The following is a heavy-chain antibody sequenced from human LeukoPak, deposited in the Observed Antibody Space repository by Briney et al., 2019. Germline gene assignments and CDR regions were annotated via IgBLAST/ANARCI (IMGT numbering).Heavy chain of an antibody. CDR2: MNPNSGNT. Sequence: GASVTVSCKASGYTFTSYGISWVRQAPGQGLEWMGWMNPNSGNTGYAQKFQGRVTMTRNTSISTAYMELSSLRSEDTAVYYCARDGSSWYYYYYGMDVWGQGTTVTVSS. CDR1: GYTFTSYG. CDR3: ARDGSSWYYYYYGMDV. J-gene: IGHJ6*02. V-gene: IGHV1-8*02. D-gene: IGHD6-13*01.